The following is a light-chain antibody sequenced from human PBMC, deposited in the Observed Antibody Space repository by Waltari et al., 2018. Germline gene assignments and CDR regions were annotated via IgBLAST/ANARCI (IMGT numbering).Light chain of an antibody. CDR2: KAS. Sequence: DIKMTQSPSTLSASVGDRVAITCRASQSISSRLAWYQQKPGKAPKLLIWKASNLYSGVPSWFSGSASATDFPLTISSLPPDDFATYYCQQYVSASVTFGPGTKLDVK. CDR1: QSISSR. J-gene: IGKJ3*01. V-gene: IGKV1-5*03. CDR3: QQYVSASVT.